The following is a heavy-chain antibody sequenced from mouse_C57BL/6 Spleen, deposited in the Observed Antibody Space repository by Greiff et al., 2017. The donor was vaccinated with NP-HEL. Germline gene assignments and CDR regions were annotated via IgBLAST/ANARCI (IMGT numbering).Heavy chain of an antibody. CDR2: ISYDGSN. CDR1: GYSITSGYY. J-gene: IGHJ4*01. Sequence: EVQVVESGPGLVKPSQSLSLTCSVTGYSITSGYYWNWIRQFPGNKLEWMGYISYDGSNNYNPSLKNRISITRDTSKNQFFQKLNSVTTEDTATYYCALYGSSHYAMDYWGQGTSVTVSS. CDR3: ALYGSSHYAMDY. D-gene: IGHD1-1*01. V-gene: IGHV3-6*01.